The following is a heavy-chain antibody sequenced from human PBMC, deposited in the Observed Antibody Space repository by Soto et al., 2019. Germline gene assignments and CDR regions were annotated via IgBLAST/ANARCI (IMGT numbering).Heavy chain of an antibody. J-gene: IGHJ4*02. D-gene: IGHD6-13*01. CDR2: MNPNSGNT. CDR1: GYTFTSYD. Sequence: SVKVSCKASGYTFTSYDINWVRQATGQGLEWMGWMNPNSGNTGYAQKFQGRVTMTRNTSISTAYMELSSLRSEVTAVYYCARVSSSSYKFDYWGQGTLVTVS. V-gene: IGHV1-8*01. CDR3: ARVSSSSYKFDY.